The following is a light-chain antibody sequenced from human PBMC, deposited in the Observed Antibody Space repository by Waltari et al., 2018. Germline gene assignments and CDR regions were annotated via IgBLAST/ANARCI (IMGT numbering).Light chain of an antibody. Sequence: VLTQSPGTLSWSPGERATLSGRASQSIGRSLAWYQPKPGQPPRLLIYGTANRATGIADRFSGGGSATDFSLAISRLEPEDVAMYYCQHYVSLPVTFGQGTKVEIK. CDR3: QHYVSLPVT. V-gene: IGKV3-20*01. J-gene: IGKJ1*01. CDR1: QSIGRS. CDR2: GTA.